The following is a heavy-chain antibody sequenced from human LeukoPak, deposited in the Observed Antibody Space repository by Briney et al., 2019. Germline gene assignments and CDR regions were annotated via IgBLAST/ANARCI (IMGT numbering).Heavy chain of an antibody. CDR2: ISTCSGTI. Sequence: GGSLRLSCAASGFTFDDYAMHWVRQAPGKGLEWVSYISTCSGTINYADSVKGRFTISRDNAKNSLYLQMNSLRDEDTAVYFCARERPVGATPFDFWGQGTLVTVSS. D-gene: IGHD1-26*01. CDR1: GFTFDDYA. V-gene: IGHV3-48*02. J-gene: IGHJ4*02. CDR3: ARERPVGATPFDF.